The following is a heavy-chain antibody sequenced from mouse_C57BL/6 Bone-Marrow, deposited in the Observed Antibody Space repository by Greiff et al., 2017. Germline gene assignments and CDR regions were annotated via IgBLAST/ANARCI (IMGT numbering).Heavy chain of an antibody. J-gene: IGHJ4*01. CDR3: AMEGPYDYDAGYYAMDY. V-gene: IGHV1-74*01. CDR2: IHPSDSDT. CDR1: GYTFTSYW. D-gene: IGHD2-4*01. Sequence: VQLQQPGAELVKPGASVKVSCKASGYTFTSYWMHWVKQRPGQGLEWIGRIHPSDSDTNYNQKFKGKATLTVDKSSSTAYMQLSSLTSEDSAVYYCAMEGPYDYDAGYYAMDYWGQGTSVTVSS.